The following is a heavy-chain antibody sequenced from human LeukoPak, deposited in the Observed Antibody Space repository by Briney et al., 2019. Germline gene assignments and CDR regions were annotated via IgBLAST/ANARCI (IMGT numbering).Heavy chain of an antibody. CDR2: IYYSGST. CDR1: GGSISSSSYY. J-gene: IGHJ3*02. V-gene: IGHV4-39*07. Sequence: SETLSLTCTVSGGSISSSSYYWGWLRQPPGKGLEWIGSIYYSGSTYYNPSLKSRVTISVDTSKNQFSLKLSSVTAADTAVYYCARVETVSTMTDAFDIWGQGTMVTVSS. D-gene: IGHD5/OR15-5a*01. CDR3: ARVETVSTMTDAFDI.